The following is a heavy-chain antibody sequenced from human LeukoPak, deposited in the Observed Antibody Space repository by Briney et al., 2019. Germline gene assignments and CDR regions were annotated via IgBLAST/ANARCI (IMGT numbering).Heavy chain of an antibody. CDR3: AREYGDYFGWFDP. J-gene: IGHJ5*02. V-gene: IGHV4-59*01. CDR2: IYYSGST. Sequence: SETLSLTCAVSGGSMNTYYWSWIRQPPGKGLEWIGYIYYSGSTNYNPSLKSRVTISKNTSKNQFSLKLSSVTAADTAVYYCAREYGDYFGWFDPWGQGTLVTVSS. CDR1: GGSMNTYY. D-gene: IGHD4-17*01.